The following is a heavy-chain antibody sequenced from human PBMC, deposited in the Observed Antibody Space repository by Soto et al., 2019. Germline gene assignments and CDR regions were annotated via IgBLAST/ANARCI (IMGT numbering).Heavy chain of an antibody. V-gene: IGHV3-23*01. CDR2: ISGSGGGT. Sequence: EVQLLESGSGLLQPGGSLTRSCAASGFTFSTFAMSWVRQAPGKGLEWVSAISGSGGGTYYADSVKGRCTISRDNSKNTLYPQVTSRRAEDTAVSYGAENSTLDVFWSAYPGWGHGTLVTVSS. D-gene: IGHD3-3*01. J-gene: IGHJ4*01. CDR1: GFTFSTFA. CDR3: AENSTLDVFWSAYPG.